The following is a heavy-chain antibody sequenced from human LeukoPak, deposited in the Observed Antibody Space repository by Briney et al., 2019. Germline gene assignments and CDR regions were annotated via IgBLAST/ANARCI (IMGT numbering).Heavy chain of an antibody. CDR2: IIPIFGTA. J-gene: IGHJ6*03. D-gene: IGHD2-15*01. V-gene: IGHV1-69*13. CDR1: GGTFSSYA. Sequence: SVKVSCKASGGTFSSYAISWVRQAPGQGLEWMGGIIPIFGTANYAQKFQGRVTITADESTSTAYMELSSLRSEDTAVYYCARVLVVVVAATPKYYYMDVWGKGTTVTISS. CDR3: ARVLVVVVAATPKYYYMDV.